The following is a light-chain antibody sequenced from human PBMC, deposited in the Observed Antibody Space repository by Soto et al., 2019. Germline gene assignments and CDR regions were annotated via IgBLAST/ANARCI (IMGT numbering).Light chain of an antibody. V-gene: IGKV1-9*01. CDR3: QQYHSYWT. CDR1: QGISSY. Sequence: DIQLTQSPSFLSASVGDRVTITCRASQGISSYLAWFQQKPGRAPNLLIYGASTLQSGVPQRFSGSGSGTEFTLTISSLQTDDFSTYYCQQYHSYWTFGQGTKVDIK. CDR2: GAS. J-gene: IGKJ1*01.